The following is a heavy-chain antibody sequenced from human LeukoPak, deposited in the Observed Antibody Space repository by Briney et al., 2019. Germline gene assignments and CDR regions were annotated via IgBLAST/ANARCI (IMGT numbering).Heavy chain of an antibody. Sequence: SETLSLTCTVSGGSVSSGSYYWSWIRQPPGKGLEWIGYIYYSGSTNYNPSLKSRVTISVDTSKNQFSLKLCSVTAADTAVYYCARLTLGGSFDYWGQGTLVTVSS. V-gene: IGHV4-61*01. CDR1: GGSVSSGSYY. D-gene: IGHD3-10*01. CDR2: IYYSGST. CDR3: ARLTLGGSFDY. J-gene: IGHJ4*02.